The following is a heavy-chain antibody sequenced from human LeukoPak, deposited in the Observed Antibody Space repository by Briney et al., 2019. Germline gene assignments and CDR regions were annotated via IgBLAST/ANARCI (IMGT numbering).Heavy chain of an antibody. CDR2: TYYRSKWYN. Sequence: SQTLSLTCAISGDSVSSNSAAWNWIRQSPSRGLEWLGRTYYRSKWYNDYAVSVKNRITINPDTSKNQFSLQLNSVTPEGTAVYYCARDSITGTTVYYYGMDVWGQGTTVTVSS. CDR3: ARDSITGTTVYYYGMDV. V-gene: IGHV6-1*01. D-gene: IGHD1-7*01. CDR1: GDSVSSNSAA. J-gene: IGHJ6*02.